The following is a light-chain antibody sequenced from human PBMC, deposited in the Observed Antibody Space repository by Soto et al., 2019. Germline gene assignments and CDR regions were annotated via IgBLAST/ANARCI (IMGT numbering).Light chain of an antibody. Sequence: SELNRPAYGTGSAGQWITISYTGTSSDVGGYNYVSWYQQHPGKAPKLMMYEVSNRPSGVSTRFSGSKSGNPASLTISGLQAEDEADYYCSSYTSSSTLVAFGTGTKVTVL. V-gene: IGLV2-14*01. CDR3: SSYTSSSTLVA. CDR1: SSDVGGYNY. CDR2: EVS. J-gene: IGLJ1*01.